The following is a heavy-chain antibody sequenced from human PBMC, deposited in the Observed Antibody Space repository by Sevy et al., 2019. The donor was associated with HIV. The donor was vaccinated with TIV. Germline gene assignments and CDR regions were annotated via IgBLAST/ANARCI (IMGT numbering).Heavy chain of an antibody. D-gene: IGHD1-26*01. Sequence: GGALRLSCSSSGFTFSIYVMHWARQAPGKGLEPVSAISSTGGNTYYIDSVKGRFTIPRDNSKNTLYLQMDSLRVEDMAVYYCVRRGTAGSYDYWGQGALVTVSS. CDR3: VRRGTAGSYDY. V-gene: IGHV3-64*02. CDR2: ISSTGGNT. CDR1: GFTFSIYV. J-gene: IGHJ4*02.